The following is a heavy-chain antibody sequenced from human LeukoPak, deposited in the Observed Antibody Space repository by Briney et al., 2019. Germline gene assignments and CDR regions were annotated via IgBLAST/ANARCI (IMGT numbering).Heavy chain of an antibody. CDR2: IYTSGST. V-gene: IGHV4-4*07. J-gene: IGHJ6*03. CDR3: ARERYSYPLIHYYYYMDV. Sequence: SETLSLTCTVSGGSISSYYWSWIRQPAGKGLEWIGRIYTSGSTNYNPSLKSRVTMSVDTSKNQFSLKLSSVTAADTAVYYCARERYSYPLIHYYYYMDVWGKGTTVTVSS. D-gene: IGHD5-18*01. CDR1: GGSISSYY.